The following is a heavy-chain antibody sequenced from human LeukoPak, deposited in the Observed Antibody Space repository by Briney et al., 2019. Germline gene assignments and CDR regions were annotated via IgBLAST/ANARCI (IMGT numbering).Heavy chain of an antibody. J-gene: IGHJ4*02. CDR2: INTDGSTT. CDR1: GFTFSNDW. D-gene: IGHD1-26*01. V-gene: IGHV3-74*01. Sequence: PGGSLWLSCAASGFTFSNDWMHWVRQAPGKGLVWVSRINTDGSTTTYADSVKGRLTISRDNAKNTLYLQMNSLRVEDTAVYYCARGRGGSYHYWGQGTLVTVSS. CDR3: ARGRGGSYHY.